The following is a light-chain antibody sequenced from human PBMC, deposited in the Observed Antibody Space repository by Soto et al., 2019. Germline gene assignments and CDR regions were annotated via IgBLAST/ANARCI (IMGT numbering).Light chain of an antibody. CDR1: TSNIGNNN. Sequence: QSVLTQPPSTSGTPGRRVTISCSGSTSNIGNNNVNRYQQLPGTAPTLLIYANNQRPSGVPDRFSASKSGTSASLAVSGLQFGDEADYYCAAWDDSLNGVIFGGGTKLTVL. CDR2: ANN. CDR3: AAWDDSLNGVI. J-gene: IGLJ2*01. V-gene: IGLV1-44*01.